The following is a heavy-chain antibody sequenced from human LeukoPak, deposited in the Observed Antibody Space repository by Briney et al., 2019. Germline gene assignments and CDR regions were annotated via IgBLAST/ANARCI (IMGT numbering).Heavy chain of an antibody. J-gene: IGHJ6*02. CDR1: GGSFGGYY. CDR3: ARVARYYYYGMDV. Sequence: SETLSLTCAVYGGSFGGYYWSWIRQPPGKGLEWIGEINHSGSTNYNPSLKSRVTISVDTSKNQFSLKLSSVTAADTAVYYCARVARYYYYGMDVWGQGTTVTVSS. V-gene: IGHV4-34*01. CDR2: INHSGST.